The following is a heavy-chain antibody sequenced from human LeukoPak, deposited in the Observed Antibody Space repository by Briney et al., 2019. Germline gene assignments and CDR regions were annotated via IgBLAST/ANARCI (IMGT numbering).Heavy chain of an antibody. V-gene: IGHV4-59*11. Sequence: PSESLSPTCTVSGVSINSHYWSWIRQPPGKGLEWIGFIYDSGSANYKSSLESRVTMTVDTSKNQFSLKLNSVTAADTAVYYCARVLQNYYHLDVWGKGTTVTVSS. D-gene: IGHD3-3*01. J-gene: IGHJ6*03. CDR1: GVSINSHY. CDR2: IYDSGSA. CDR3: ARVLQNYYHLDV.